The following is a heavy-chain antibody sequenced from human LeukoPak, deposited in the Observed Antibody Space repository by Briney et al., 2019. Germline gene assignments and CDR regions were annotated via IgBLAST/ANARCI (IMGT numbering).Heavy chain of an antibody. CDR3: ARHRTASDY. D-gene: IGHD3-16*02. J-gene: IGHJ4*02. CDR1: GFTFSSYG. CDR2: ISYDGSNK. V-gene: IGHV3-30*03. Sequence: PGGSLRLSCAVSGFTFSSYGMHWVRQAPGKGLEWVAVISYDGSNKYYADSVKGRFTISRDNSKNTLYLQMTSLRAEDTAVYYCARHRTASDYWGQGTLVTVSS.